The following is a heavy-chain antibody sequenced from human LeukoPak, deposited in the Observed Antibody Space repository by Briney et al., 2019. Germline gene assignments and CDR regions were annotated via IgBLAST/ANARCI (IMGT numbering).Heavy chain of an antibody. CDR1: GFTVSSNE. J-gene: IGHJ4*02. CDR2: ISGGST. V-gene: IGHV3-38-3*01. D-gene: IGHD6-13*01. Sequence: PGGSLRLSCAASGFTVSSNEMSWVRQAPGKGLEWVSSISGGSTYHADSRKGRFTISRDNSKNTLYLQMNSLRAEDTAVYYCARDRGAAAGYFDYWGQGTLVTVSS. CDR3: ARDRGAAAGYFDY.